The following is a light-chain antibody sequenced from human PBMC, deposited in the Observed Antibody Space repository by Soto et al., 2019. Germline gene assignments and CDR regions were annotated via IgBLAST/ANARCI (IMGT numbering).Light chain of an antibody. J-gene: IGKJ1*01. CDR2: KAS. V-gene: IGKV1-5*03. CDR3: QQYNTYST. Sequence: DIQMTQSPSTLSASVGDRVTITCRASQYISRWLAWYQQKPGRAPKLLIYKASTLASGVPSRFSGSGSGTEFTLTISSLQPDDFATYYYQQYNTYSTFGQGTTVESK. CDR1: QYISRW.